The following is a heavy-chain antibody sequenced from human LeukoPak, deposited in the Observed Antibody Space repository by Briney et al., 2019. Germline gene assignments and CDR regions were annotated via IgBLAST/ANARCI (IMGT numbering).Heavy chain of an antibody. J-gene: IGHJ4*02. V-gene: IGHV3-23*01. CDR2: ISGSAGTI. CDR1: GFTFSSYA. CDR3: AKYPYCSGGSCYSWIDY. Sequence: GGSLRLSCAASGFTFSSYAMNWVRQAPGKGLEWVSAISGSAGTIYYADSVKGRFTISRDNSKNTLYLQMNSLRAEDTAVYYCAKYPYCSGGSCYSWIDYSGQGTLVTVSS. D-gene: IGHD2-15*01.